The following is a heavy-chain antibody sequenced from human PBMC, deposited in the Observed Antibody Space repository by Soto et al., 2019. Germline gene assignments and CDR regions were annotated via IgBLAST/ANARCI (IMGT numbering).Heavy chain of an antibody. CDR2: ISSSGSTI. J-gene: IGHJ4*02. Sequence: GGSLRLSCAASGFTFSSYEMNWVRQAPGKGLEWVSYISSSGSTIYYADSVKGRFTISKDNAKNSLYLQMNSLRAEDTAVYYWARGCASSPPLDYCPGPWRQGTLFTVGS. CDR1: GFTFSSYE. D-gene: IGHD4-17*01. CDR3: ARGCASSPPLDYCPGP. V-gene: IGHV3-48*03.